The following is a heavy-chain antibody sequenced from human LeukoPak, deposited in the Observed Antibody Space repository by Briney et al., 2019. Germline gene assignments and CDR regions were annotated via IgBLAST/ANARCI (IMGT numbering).Heavy chain of an antibody. V-gene: IGHV3-48*01. D-gene: IGHD2-2*01. CDR2: ISSSSSTI. CDR1: GFTFSSYS. Sequence: GGSLRLSCAASGFTFSSYSMNWVRQAPGKGLEWVSYISSSSSTIYYADPVKGRFTISRDKAKNSLYLQMNSLRAEDTAVYYCAIEYCSGTSRLYDYWGQATLVTASS. J-gene: IGHJ4*02. CDR3: AIEYCSGTSRLYDY.